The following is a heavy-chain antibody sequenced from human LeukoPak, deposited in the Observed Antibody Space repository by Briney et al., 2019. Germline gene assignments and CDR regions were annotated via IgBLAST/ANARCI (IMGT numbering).Heavy chain of an antibody. V-gene: IGHV3-64D*09. CDR1: GFTFSTYA. D-gene: IGHD6-19*01. CDR2: IGNNGGST. CDR3: VKALGQWLVYYFDY. Sequence: GGSLRLSCSASGFTFSTYAMHWVRQAPGRGLEYVSAIGNNGGSTYYADSVKGRFTISRDNSKNTLYLQMSSLRTEDTAVYYCVKALGQWLVYYFDYWGQGTLVTVSS. J-gene: IGHJ4*02.